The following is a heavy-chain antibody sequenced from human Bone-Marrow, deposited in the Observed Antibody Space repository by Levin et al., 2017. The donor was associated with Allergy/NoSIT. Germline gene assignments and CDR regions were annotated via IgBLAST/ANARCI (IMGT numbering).Heavy chain of an antibody. Sequence: PAGGSLRLSCAASGFPFRTFGMHWVRQAPGKGLEWVAVMWYDGTGEYYADSVKGRFTISRDNTKNTLYLQLDSLRTEDTGVYFCARGRGSAAGPTDFYFDYWGQGTLVTVSS. D-gene: IGHD6-13*01. J-gene: IGHJ4*02. CDR1: GFPFRTFG. CDR3: ARGRGSAAGPTDFYFDY. V-gene: IGHV3-33*01. CDR2: MWYDGTGE.